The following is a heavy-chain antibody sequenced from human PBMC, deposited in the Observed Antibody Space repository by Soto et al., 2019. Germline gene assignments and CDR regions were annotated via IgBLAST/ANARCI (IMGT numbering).Heavy chain of an antibody. CDR3: AKTSTVFYSGSGSYYNA. D-gene: IGHD3-10*01. CDR1: GLTFSSYA. V-gene: IGHV3-23*01. CDR2: ISGSGGGT. Sequence: EVLLLESGGGLVQPGGSLRLSCAASGLTFSSYAMHWVRQTPGKGLEWVSAISGSGGGTNYADSVRGRFTISRDNSKNTLYLQMNSLRVEDTAVYYCAKTSTVFYSGSGSYYNAWGQGTLVTVSS. J-gene: IGHJ5*02.